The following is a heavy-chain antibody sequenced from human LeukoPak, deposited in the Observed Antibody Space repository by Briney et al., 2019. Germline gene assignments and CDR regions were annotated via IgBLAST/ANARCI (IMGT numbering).Heavy chain of an antibody. V-gene: IGHV3-23*01. J-gene: IGHJ4*02. Sequence: GGSLRLSCAASGFTFSSYAMSWVRQAPGRGLEWVSGMSGSGGSAHYADSVKGRFTISRDNSKNTLFLQMNSLRAEDTAVYYCAKDSSGYDNYDYWGQGTLVTVSS. CDR2: MSGSGGSA. CDR3: AKDSSGYDNYDY. CDR1: GFTFSSYA. D-gene: IGHD5-12*01.